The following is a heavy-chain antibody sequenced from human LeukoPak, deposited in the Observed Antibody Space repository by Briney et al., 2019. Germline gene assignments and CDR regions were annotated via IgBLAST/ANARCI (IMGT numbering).Heavy chain of an antibody. CDR2: IYYSGST. J-gene: IGHJ4*02. Sequence: SETLSLTCTVSGGSISSYYWSWIRQPPGKGLEWIGYIYYSGSTNYNPSLKSRVTISVDTSKNQFSLKLSSVTAADTAVYYCARYCSGGSCYSGQFDYWGQGTLVTVSS. V-gene: IGHV4-59*08. CDR1: GGSISSYY. CDR3: ARYCSGGSCYSGQFDY. D-gene: IGHD2-15*01.